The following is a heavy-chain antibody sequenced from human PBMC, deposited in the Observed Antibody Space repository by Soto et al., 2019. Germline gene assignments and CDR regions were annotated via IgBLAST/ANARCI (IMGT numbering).Heavy chain of an antibody. V-gene: IGHV1-18*01. CDR3: ARDTPPTDY. CDR1: GYTFTSYH. Sequence: QVQLVQSGAEVKKPGASVKVSCKTSGYTFTSYHISWVRQAPGQGLEWMGWISAYNTNTNYAQKFQGRVTMTTDTLTSTAYMELRSTRSDDTAVYYCARDTPPTDYWGQGTLVTVSS. J-gene: IGHJ4*02. CDR2: ISAYNTNT.